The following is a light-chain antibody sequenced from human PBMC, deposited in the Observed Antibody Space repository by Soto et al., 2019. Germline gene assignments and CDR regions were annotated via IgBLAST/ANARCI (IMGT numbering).Light chain of an antibody. J-gene: IGLJ2*01. CDR3: AAWDGSLNNVL. V-gene: IGLV1-44*01. Sequence: QPVLTQPPSASGTPGQRVTISCSGSGSSIGTNTVNWYRQLPGTAPKLLIYGDNQRPSGVPDRFFGSKSGTSASLAISGLQSEDEADYYCAAWDGSLNNVLFGGGTKVTVL. CDR1: GSSIGTNT. CDR2: GDN.